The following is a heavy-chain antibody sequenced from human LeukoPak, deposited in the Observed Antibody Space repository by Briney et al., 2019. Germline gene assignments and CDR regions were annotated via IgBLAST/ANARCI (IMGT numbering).Heavy chain of an antibody. Sequence: ASVKVSCKASGYTFTGYYMRWVRQAPGQRLEWMGWINAGNGNTKYSQKFQGRVTITRGTSASTAYMELSSLRSEDTAVYYCARDVGYGDYVDYFDYWGQGTLVTVSS. D-gene: IGHD4-17*01. V-gene: IGHV1-3*01. CDR3: ARDVGYGDYVDYFDY. CDR1: GYTFTGYY. CDR2: INAGNGNT. J-gene: IGHJ4*02.